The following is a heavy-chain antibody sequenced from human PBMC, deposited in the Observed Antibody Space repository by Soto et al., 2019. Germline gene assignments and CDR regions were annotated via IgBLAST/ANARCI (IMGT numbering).Heavy chain of an antibody. V-gene: IGHV3-23*01. CDR3: ARWRYLDY. CDR2: ISGSDGKT. CDR1: GFSFGSYA. D-gene: IGHD2-15*01. Sequence: PGGSLRLSCAASGFSFGSYALSWVRQAPGKGLEWVSTISGSDGKTFYADSVKGRFSISRDTSQSTLYLQMNSLRADDTAMYYCARWRYLDYWGQGTRVTVYS. J-gene: IGHJ4*02.